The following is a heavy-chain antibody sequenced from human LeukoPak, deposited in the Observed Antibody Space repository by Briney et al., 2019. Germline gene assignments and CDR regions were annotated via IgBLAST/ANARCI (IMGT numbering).Heavy chain of an antibody. D-gene: IGHD5-12*01. CDR1: GFTFSSYN. V-gene: IGHV3-21*01. CDR2: ISTSSSYI. Sequence: GGSPRLSCAASGFTFSSYNINWVRQAPGKGLEWVSSISTSSSYIYYADSVKGRFTISRDNAKNSLYLQMNSLRAEDTAVYYCASGGYSGYVTSDYWGQGTLVTVSS. J-gene: IGHJ4*02. CDR3: ASGGYSGYVTSDY.